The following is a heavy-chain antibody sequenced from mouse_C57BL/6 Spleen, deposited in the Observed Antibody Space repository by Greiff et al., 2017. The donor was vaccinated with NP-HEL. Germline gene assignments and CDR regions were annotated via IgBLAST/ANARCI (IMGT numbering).Heavy chain of an antibody. CDR3: TRGTVVASRYFDV. D-gene: IGHD1-1*01. V-gene: IGHV1-15*01. J-gene: IGHJ1*03. Sequence: VQLQQSGAELVRPGASVTLSCKASGYTFTDYEMHWVKQTPVHGLEWIGAIDPETGGTAYNQKFKGKAILTADKSSSTAYMELRSLTSEDSAVYYCTRGTVVASRYFDVWGTGTTVTVSS. CDR1: GYTFTDYE. CDR2: IDPETGGT.